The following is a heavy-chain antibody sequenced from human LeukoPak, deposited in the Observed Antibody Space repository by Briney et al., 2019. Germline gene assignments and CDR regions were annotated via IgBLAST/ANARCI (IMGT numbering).Heavy chain of an antibody. CDR3: ASTYCGGDCYGDAFDI. D-gene: IGHD2-21*02. Sequence: GESLKISCKGSGYSFTGYWIGWVRQMPGKGLEWMGIIYPGDSDTRCSPSFQGQVTISADKSISTAYLQWSSLKASDTAMYYCASTYCGGDCYGDAFDIWGQGTMVTVSS. V-gene: IGHV5-51*01. CDR2: IYPGDSDT. J-gene: IGHJ3*02. CDR1: GYSFTGYW.